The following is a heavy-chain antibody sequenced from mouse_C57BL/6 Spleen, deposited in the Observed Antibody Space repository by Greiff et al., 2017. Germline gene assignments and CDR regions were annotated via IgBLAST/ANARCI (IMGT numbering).Heavy chain of an antibody. V-gene: IGHV5-17*01. CDR1: GFTFSDYG. J-gene: IGHJ1*03. Sequence: EVNVVESGGGLVKPGGSLKLSCAASGFTFSDYGMHWVRQAPEKGLEWVAYISSGSSTIYYADTVKGRFTIARDNAKNTLFLQMTSLRSEDTAMYYCARRWYYGSSWYFDVWGTGTTVTVSS. D-gene: IGHD1-1*01. CDR3: ARRWYYGSSWYFDV. CDR2: ISSGSSTI.